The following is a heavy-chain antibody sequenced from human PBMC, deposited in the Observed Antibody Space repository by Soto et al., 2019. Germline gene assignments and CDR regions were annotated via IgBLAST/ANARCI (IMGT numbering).Heavy chain of an antibody. D-gene: IGHD6-19*01. CDR3: AKDLKQWSRGGAFDI. CDR1: GFTFSSYA. Sequence: GGSLRLSCAASGFTFSSYAMSWVRQAPGKGLEWVSAISGSGGSTYYADSVKGRFTISRDNSKNTPYLQMNSLRAEDTAVYYCAKDLKQWSRGGAFDIWGQGTMVTVSS. J-gene: IGHJ3*02. CDR2: ISGSGGST. V-gene: IGHV3-23*01.